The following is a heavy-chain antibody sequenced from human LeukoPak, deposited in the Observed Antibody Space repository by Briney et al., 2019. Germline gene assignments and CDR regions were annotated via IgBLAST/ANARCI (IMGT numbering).Heavy chain of an antibody. Sequence: GGSLRLSCAASGFSFNAYWMAWVRQAPGTGLEWVANINPAGSETFHVDPVKGRFSISRDHAKNLVYLQMSSLRAEDTAVYYCATFGLVAALDLWGQGTLVTVSS. J-gene: IGHJ4*02. CDR2: INPAGSET. CDR1: GFSFNAYW. D-gene: IGHD5-12*01. CDR3: ATFGLVAALDL. V-gene: IGHV3-7*01.